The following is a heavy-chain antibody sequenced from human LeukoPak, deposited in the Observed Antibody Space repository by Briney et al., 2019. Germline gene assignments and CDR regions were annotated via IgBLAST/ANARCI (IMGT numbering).Heavy chain of an antibody. V-gene: IGHV4-38-2*02. CDR2: IYHSGST. J-gene: IGHJ4*02. D-gene: IGHD2-2*01. CDR3: ASTRPGAVPAAVRY. CDR1: GYSISSGYY. Sequence: SETLSLTCTVSGYSISSGYYWGWIRQPPGKGLEWIGSIYHSGSTYYNPSLKSRVTISVDTSKNQFSLKLSSVTAADTAVYYCASTRPGAVPAAVRYWGQGTLVTVSS.